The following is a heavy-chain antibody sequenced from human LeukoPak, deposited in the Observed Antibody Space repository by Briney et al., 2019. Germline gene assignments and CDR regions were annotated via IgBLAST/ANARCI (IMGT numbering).Heavy chain of an antibody. Sequence: GASVNVSCTASGYTFTSYYMHWVRQAPGQGLEWMGIINPSGGSTSYAQTFQGRVTMTRDMSTSTVYMELSRLRSDDTAVYYCARDMSGSLDYWGQGTLVTVSS. CDR2: INPSGGST. J-gene: IGHJ4*02. V-gene: IGHV1-46*01. CDR3: ARDMSGSLDY. CDR1: GYTFTSYY. D-gene: IGHD1-26*01.